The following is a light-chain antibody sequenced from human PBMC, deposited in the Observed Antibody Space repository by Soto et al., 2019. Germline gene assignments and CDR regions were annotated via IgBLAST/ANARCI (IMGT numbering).Light chain of an antibody. CDR3: SSHGGSNNPYV. V-gene: IGLV2-8*01. CDR2: DVT. J-gene: IGLJ1*01. CDR1: SSDIGGYNF. Sequence: QSALTQPPSASGSPGQSVAISCTGTSSDIGGYNFVSWYQQHPGKAPKLMIYDVTKRPSGVPDRFSGSKSGNTATLIVSGLHAEDEADYYCSSHGGSNNPYVFGPGTKLTVL.